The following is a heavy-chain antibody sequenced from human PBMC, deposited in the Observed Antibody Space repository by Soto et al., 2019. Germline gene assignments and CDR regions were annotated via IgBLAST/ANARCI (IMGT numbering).Heavy chain of an antibody. V-gene: IGHV3-30-3*01. J-gene: IGHJ4*02. CDR3: ARASGYDKWDTLNY. D-gene: IGHD5-12*01. Sequence: QVQLVESGGGVVQPGRSLRLSCTASGLTFRSYAMHWVRQAPGKGLEWVASVSYDGGNEHYADSVKGRFTISRDNSKNTLSLQMNSLRVEDTAVFYCARASGYDKWDTLNYWGQGTQVTVSS. CDR1: GLTFRSYA. CDR2: VSYDGGNE.